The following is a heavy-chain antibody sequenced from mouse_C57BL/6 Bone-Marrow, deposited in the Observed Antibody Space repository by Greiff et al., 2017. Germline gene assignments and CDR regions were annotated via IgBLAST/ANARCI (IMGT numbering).Heavy chain of an antibody. V-gene: IGHV1-81*01. CDR3: ARGRRNYSGSTWFAY. J-gene: IGHJ3*01. D-gene: IGHD1-1*01. CDR1: GYTFTSYG. CDR2: IYPRSGNT. Sequence: VQLQQSGAELARPGASVKLSCKASGYTFTSYGISWVKQRTGQGLEWIGEIYPRSGNTYYNEKFKGKATLTADKSSSTAYMELRSLTSEDSAVYFCARGRRNYSGSTWFAYWGQGTLVTVSA.